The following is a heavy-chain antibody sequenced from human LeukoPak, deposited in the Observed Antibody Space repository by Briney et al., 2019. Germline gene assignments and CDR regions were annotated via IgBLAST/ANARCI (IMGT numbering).Heavy chain of an antibody. D-gene: IGHD6-19*01. CDR3: AIAGEPLRLIAVASLWFDP. Sequence: GGSLRLSCAASGFTFSSYAMSWVRQAPGKGLEWVSAISGSGGSTYYADSVKGRFTISRDNCKNTLYLQMDSLRAEDTAVYYCAIAGEPLRLIAVASLWFDPWGQGTLVTVSS. J-gene: IGHJ5*02. CDR2: ISGSGGST. CDR1: GFTFSSYA. V-gene: IGHV3-23*01.